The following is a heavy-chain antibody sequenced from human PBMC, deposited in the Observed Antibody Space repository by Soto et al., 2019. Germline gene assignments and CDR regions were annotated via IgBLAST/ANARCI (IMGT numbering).Heavy chain of an antibody. CDR1: GFTFGDFA. CDR3: ARAGPGMDV. CDR2: LYSDGSNA. V-gene: IGHV3-30-3*01. Sequence: QVQLLQSGGGVVQPGGSLRLSCVGSGFTFGDFAMHWVRQAPGKGLEWVAGLYSDGSNADYAHSVRGRFTISRDNSNNRLYLQMNSLRSEDTAVFYCARAGPGMDVWGQGTTVTVSS. J-gene: IGHJ6*02.